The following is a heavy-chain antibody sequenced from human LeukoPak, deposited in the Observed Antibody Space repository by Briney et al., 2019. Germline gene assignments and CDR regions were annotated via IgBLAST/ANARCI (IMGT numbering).Heavy chain of an antibody. D-gene: IGHD6-19*01. Sequence: GASVKVSCKASGYTFTGYYMHWVRQAPGQGLEWMGWINPNSGGTNYAQKFQGRVTMTRDTSISTAYMELSRLRSDDTAVYYCARDFGYSSGWDPYYFDYWGQGTLVTVSS. J-gene: IGHJ4*02. V-gene: IGHV1-2*02. CDR3: ARDFGYSSGWDPYYFDY. CDR2: INPNSGGT. CDR1: GYTFTGYY.